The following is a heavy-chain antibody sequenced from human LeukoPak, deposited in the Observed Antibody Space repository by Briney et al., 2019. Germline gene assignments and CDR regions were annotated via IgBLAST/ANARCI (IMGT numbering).Heavy chain of an antibody. J-gene: IGHJ6*02. CDR1: GYSFTSYW. Sequence: GESLKISCKGSGYSFTSYWIGWVRQMPGKGLEWTGIIYPGDSDTRYSPSFQGQVTISADKSISTAYLQWSSLKASDTAMYYCARRYSYGRGPWDGMDVWGQGTRVTVSS. D-gene: IGHD5-18*01. V-gene: IGHV5-51*01. CDR3: ARRYSYGRGPWDGMDV. CDR2: IYPGDSDT.